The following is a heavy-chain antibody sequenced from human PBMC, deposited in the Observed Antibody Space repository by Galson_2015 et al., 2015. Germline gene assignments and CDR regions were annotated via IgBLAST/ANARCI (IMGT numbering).Heavy chain of an antibody. J-gene: IGHJ4*02. CDR3: ARGDYGDYFDY. V-gene: IGHV3-74*01. D-gene: IGHD4-17*01. CDR2: INSDGSST. Sequence: VSRINSDGSSTSYADSVKGRFTISRDNAKNTLYLQMNSLRAEDTAVYYCARGDYGDYFDYWGQGTQVTVSS.